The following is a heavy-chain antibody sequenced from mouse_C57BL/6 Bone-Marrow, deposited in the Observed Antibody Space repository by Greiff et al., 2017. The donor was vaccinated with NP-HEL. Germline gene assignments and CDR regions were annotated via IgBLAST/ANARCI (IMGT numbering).Heavy chain of an antibody. CDR1: GFNITNTY. Sequence: VQLQQSVAELVRPGASVKLSCTASGFNITNTYMHWVKQRPEQGLEWIGRIDPANGNTKYAPKFQGKATITADTSSNTAYLQLSSLTSEDTAIDYCAMYGSSPYYFDYWGQGTTLTVSS. CDR2: IDPANGNT. J-gene: IGHJ2*01. V-gene: IGHV14-3*01. D-gene: IGHD1-1*01. CDR3: AMYGSSPYYFDY.